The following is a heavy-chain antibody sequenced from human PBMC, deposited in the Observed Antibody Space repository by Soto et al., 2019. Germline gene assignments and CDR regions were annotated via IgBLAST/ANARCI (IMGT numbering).Heavy chain of an antibody. D-gene: IGHD3-22*01. CDR3: ARGYYYDSSGYLPLQYYFDY. CDR1: GGTFSSYA. V-gene: IGHV1-69*13. J-gene: IGHJ4*02. Sequence: ASVKVSCKASGGTFSSYAISWVRQAPGQGLEWMGGIIPIFGTANYAQKFQGRVTITADESTSTAYMELSSLRSEDTAVYYCARGYYYDSSGYLPLQYYFDYWGQGTLVTVSS. CDR2: IIPIFGTA.